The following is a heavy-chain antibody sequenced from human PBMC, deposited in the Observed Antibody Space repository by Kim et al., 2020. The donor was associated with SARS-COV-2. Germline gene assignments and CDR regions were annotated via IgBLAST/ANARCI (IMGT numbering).Heavy chain of an antibody. J-gene: IGHJ5*02. CDR1: GFTFSSYS. CDR2: ISSSSSYI. Sequence: GGSLRLSCAASGFTFSSYSMNWVRQAPGKGLEWVSSISSSSSYIYYADSVKGRFTISRDNAKNSLYLQMNSLRAEDTAVYYCARGTGTRTDWFDPWGQGTLVTVSS. CDR3: ARGTGTRTDWFDP. D-gene: IGHD1-1*01. V-gene: IGHV3-21*01.